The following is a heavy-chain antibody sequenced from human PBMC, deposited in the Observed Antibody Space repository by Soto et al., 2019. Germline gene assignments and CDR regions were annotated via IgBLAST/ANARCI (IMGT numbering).Heavy chain of an antibody. CDR3: ARLDYGSGSYYRSEDY. CDR2: IYYSGST. J-gene: IGHJ4*02. CDR1: GGSISSYY. Sequence: PSVTLSLTCTVSGGSISSYYWSWIRQPPGKGLEWIGYIYYSGSTNYNPSLKSRVTISVDTSKNQFSLKLSSVTAADTAVYYCARLDYGSGSYYRSEDYWGQGTLVTVSS. D-gene: IGHD3-10*01. V-gene: IGHV4-59*01.